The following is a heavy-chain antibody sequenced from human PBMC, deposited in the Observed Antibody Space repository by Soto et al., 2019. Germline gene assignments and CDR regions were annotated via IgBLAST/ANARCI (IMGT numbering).Heavy chain of an antibody. V-gene: IGHV4-59*01. CDR2: IYYSGTT. CDR1: GGSFSTYY. J-gene: IGHJ6*02. Sequence: SETLSLTCTVSGGSFSTYYWSWFRQSPGKGLEYIGCIYYSGTTNYNPSLKSRVTISLDTSKNNFSLRLNSVTAADTAVYYCARDRRGHCTSVSCHSDGMDGWGQGTTVTVSS. CDR3: ARDRRGHCTSVSCHSDGMDG. D-gene: IGHD2-2*01.